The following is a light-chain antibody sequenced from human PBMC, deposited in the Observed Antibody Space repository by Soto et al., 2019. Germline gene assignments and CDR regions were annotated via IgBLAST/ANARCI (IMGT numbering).Light chain of an antibody. Sequence: DIQMTQSPSSLSASVGDRVTITCRASQSISSYLNWYQQKPGKAPKLLIYSASSLQSGVPSRFTGSGSRTAFTLTISSLQPEDFATYYCQQSYSTLWTFGQGTQVEIK. J-gene: IGKJ1*01. CDR2: SAS. CDR1: QSISSY. CDR3: QQSYSTLWT. V-gene: IGKV1-39*01.